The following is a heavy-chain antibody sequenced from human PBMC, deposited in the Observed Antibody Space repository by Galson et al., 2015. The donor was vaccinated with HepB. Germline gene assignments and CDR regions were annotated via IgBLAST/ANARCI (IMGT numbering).Heavy chain of an antibody. Sequence: TLSLTCTVSGGSIGRGGYYWSWIRQHPGKGLEWIGYIYYSGSTSYNPSLKSRVTISVDTSKNEFSLKMTSVTAADTAVYYCARAKEGRGYFDYWGQGTLVTVSS. CDR3: ARAKEGRGYFDY. D-gene: IGHD3-10*01. CDR2: IYYSGST. CDR1: GGSIGRGGYY. J-gene: IGHJ4*02. V-gene: IGHV4-31*03.